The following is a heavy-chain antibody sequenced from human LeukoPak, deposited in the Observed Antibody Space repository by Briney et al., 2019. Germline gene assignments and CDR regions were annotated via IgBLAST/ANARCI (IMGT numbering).Heavy chain of an antibody. CDR3: AREGELWFGEETGWFDP. J-gene: IGHJ5*02. V-gene: IGHV1-2*02. Sequence: ASVKVSCKASGYIFTGYYIHWVRQAPGQGLEWMGWINPNNGGTKYAQKFQGRVTMTRDMSIKTAYMELNGLTSVDTAVYYCAREGELWFGEETGWFDPWGQGTLVTVSS. CDR1: GYIFTGYY. D-gene: IGHD3-10*01. CDR2: INPNNGGT.